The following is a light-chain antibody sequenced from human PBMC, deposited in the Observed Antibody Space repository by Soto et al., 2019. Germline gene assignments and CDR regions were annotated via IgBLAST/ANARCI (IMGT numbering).Light chain of an antibody. CDR3: QQRTNWLT. Sequence: DIVLTQSPATLSLSPAERATLSCRASQSVTWHLAWYQQKPGQAPRPLIYDATNRATGIPARFSGSGSGTDFTRTISSLEPEDFAVYYCQQRTNWLTFGGGTRVEI. CDR2: DAT. V-gene: IGKV3-11*01. CDR1: QSVTWH. J-gene: IGKJ4*01.